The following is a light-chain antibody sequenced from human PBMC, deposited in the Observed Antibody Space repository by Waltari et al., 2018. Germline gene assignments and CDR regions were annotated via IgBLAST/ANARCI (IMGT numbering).Light chain of an antibody. V-gene: IGLV3-21*04. CDR2: YDS. CDR3: QVWDTSIDLSV. CDR1: HLADKK. J-gene: IGLJ1*01. Sequence: SYVLTQAPSVSVAPGETARITCGGNHLADKKVPRYQQKPCQAPVLVIFYDSDRPSGIPERFSGSNSGNTATLTISRAEAGDEADYYCQVWDTSIDLSVFGTGTKVTVL.